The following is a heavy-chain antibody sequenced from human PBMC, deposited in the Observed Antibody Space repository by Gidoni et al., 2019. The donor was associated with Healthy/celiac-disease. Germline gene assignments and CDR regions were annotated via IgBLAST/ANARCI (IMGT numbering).Heavy chain of an antibody. CDR3: ARRWGGDPSAWFDP. CDR2: IYYSGST. CDR1: GGSISSSSYY. D-gene: IGHD2-21*02. Sequence: QLQLQESGPGLVKPSETLSLTCTVSGGSISSSSYYWGWIRQPPGKGLEWIGSIYYSGSTYYSPSLKSRVTISVDTSKNQFSLKLSSVTAADTAVYYCARRWGGDPSAWFDPWGQGTLVTVSS. J-gene: IGHJ5*02. V-gene: IGHV4-39*01.